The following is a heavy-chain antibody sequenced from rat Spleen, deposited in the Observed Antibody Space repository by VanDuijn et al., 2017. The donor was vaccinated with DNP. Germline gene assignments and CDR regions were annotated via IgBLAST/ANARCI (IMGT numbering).Heavy chain of an antibody. CDR1: GYSITSCCR. CDR3: ARSGLGRGFAY. D-gene: IGHD5-1*01. Sequence: VQLQESGPGLVEPSQSLSLTCSVTGYSITSCCRWTWIRKFPGHKLEWMGYINSAGSIEYNPSLKGRISITSDTSKNQFFLQVNSVTTEDTATYYCARSGLGRGFAYWGQGTLVTVSS. J-gene: IGHJ3*01. V-gene: IGHV3-3*01. CDR2: INSAGSI.